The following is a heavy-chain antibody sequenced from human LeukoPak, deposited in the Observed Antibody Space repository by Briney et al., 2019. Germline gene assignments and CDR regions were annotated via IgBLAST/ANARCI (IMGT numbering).Heavy chain of an antibody. CDR3: ARAPTSSNYHWFDP. CDR2: IYHSGST. D-gene: IGHD4-11*01. J-gene: IGHJ5*02. V-gene: IGHV4-38-2*01. CDR1: GYSIGSGYH. Sequence: PSETLSLTCAVSGYSIGSGYHWGWIRQPPGKGLKWIGSIYHSGSTYYNPSLKSRVTVSLDTSKNQFSLNLTSVTAADTAVYYCARAPTSSNYHWFDPWGQGTLVTVSS.